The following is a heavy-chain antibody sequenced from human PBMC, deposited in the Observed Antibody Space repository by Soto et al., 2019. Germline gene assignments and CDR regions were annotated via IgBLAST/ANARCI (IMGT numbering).Heavy chain of an antibody. D-gene: IGHD2-15*01. CDR3: ARESRYCSGGSCYFLPGIDY. CDR2: IIPIFGTE. V-gene: IGHV1-69*12. J-gene: IGHJ4*02. Sequence: QVQLVQSGAEVKKPGSSVKVSCKASGGTFSSYAISWVRQAPGQGLEWMGGIIPIFGTENYAQKFQGRVTFTADESTSTASMELSSLRSEDTAVYYCARESRYCSGGSCYFLPGIDYWGQGTLVTVSS. CDR1: GGTFSSYA.